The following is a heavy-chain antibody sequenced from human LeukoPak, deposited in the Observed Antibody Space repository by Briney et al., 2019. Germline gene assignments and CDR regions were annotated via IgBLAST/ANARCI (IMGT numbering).Heavy chain of an antibody. J-gene: IGHJ5*02. CDR1: GGSISSGGYY. V-gene: IGHV4-31*03. CDR2: IYYSGST. D-gene: IGHD2-2*01. Sequence: SETLSLTCTVSGGSISSGGYYWSWIRQHPGKGLEWIGYIYYSGSTYYNPSLKSRVTISVDTSKNQFSLKLSSVTAADTAVYYCARGRTHIVVVPAAKEWFDPWGQGTLVTVSS. CDR3: ARGRTHIVVVPAAKEWFDP.